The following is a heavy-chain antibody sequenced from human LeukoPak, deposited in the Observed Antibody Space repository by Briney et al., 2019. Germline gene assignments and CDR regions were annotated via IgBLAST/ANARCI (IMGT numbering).Heavy chain of an antibody. CDR3: ARHSLSIAARHYYYGMDV. CDR1: GYTFTSYA. CDR2: INTNTGNP. D-gene: IGHD6-6*01. J-gene: IGHJ6*02. V-gene: IGHV7-4-1*02. Sequence: ASVKVSCTASGYTFTSYAMNWVRQAPGQGLEWMGWINTNTGNPTYAQGFTGRFVFSLDTSVSTAYLQISSLKAEDTAVYYCARHSLSIAARHYYYGMDVWGQGTTVTVSS.